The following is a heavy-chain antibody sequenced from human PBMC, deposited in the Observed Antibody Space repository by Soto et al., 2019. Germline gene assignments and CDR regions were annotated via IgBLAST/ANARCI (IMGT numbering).Heavy chain of an antibody. CDR1: GFTFSGYS. CDR2: ISGPSIYI. CDR3: ARGFRNGFNV. D-gene: IGHD2-8*01. Sequence: EVQLVESGGGLVKPGGSLRLSCVASGFTFSGYSINWVRQAPEKGLEWVSYISGPSIYIYYADSVKGRFTISRDNAKSAVYLQMNSLRAEDTAVYYCARGFRNGFNVWGQGTTVSVSS. J-gene: IGHJ6*02. V-gene: IGHV3-21*01.